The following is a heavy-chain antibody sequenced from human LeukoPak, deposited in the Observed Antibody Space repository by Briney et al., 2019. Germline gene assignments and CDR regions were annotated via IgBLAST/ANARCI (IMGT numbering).Heavy chain of an antibody. CDR2: ISYSGSI. D-gene: IGHD2-15*01. CDR1: GGSISSTSYY. V-gene: IGHV4-39*01. CDR3: ARHRGYCSGSRCYSVWFDP. J-gene: IGHJ5*02. Sequence: SETLSLTCTVSGGSISSTSYYWGWIRQPPGKGLEWIGSISYSGSIFYNPSLMSRVTLSVDTAKNQFSLKLSSVTAADTAVYSCARHRGYCSGSRCYSVWFDPWGQGTLVTVSS.